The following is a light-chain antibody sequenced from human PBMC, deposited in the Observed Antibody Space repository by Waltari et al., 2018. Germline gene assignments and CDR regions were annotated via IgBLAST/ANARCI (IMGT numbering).Light chain of an antibody. CDR3: QSADNGGGYPNWV. CDR1: TLPKQY. V-gene: IGLV3-25*03. CDR2: TDR. J-gene: IGLJ3*02. Sequence: YELTQPSSVSVSPGQTARIPCSADTLPKQYIYWYQQKPGQAPVLRFYTDRDRPSGIPGQFAVSSSGTTVTLIIRGVQAEDEADYYCQSADNGGGYPNWVFGGGTKLTVL.